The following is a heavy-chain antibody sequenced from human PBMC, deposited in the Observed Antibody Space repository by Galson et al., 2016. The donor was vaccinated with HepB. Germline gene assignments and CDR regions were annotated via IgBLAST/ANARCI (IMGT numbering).Heavy chain of an antibody. Sequence: SLRLSCAASGFTFSSYDMNWVRQAPGKGLEWVSYISSSGSTINYADSVKGRFTISRDNSKNTLYLQMNSLRAEDTAVYYCAKMGGITMVRGVIISLNFDYWGQGTLVTVSS. CDR3: AKMGGITMVRGVIISLNFDY. V-gene: IGHV3-48*01. J-gene: IGHJ4*02. CDR1: GFTFSSYD. D-gene: IGHD3-10*01. CDR2: ISSSGSTI.